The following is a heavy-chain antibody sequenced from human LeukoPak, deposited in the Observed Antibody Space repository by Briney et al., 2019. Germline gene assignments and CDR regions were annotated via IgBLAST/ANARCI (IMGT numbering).Heavy chain of an antibody. CDR2: ISAYNGNT. Sequence: ASVKVSCKASGYTFTSYGISWVRQAPGQGLEWMGWISAYNGNTNYAQKLQGRVTMTTDTSTSTAYMELRSLRSDDTAVYYCARGGDPGYYYYYGMDVWGQGTTVTVSS. CDR1: GYTFTSYG. V-gene: IGHV1-18*04. J-gene: IGHJ6*02. D-gene: IGHD3-10*01. CDR3: ARGGDPGYYYYYGMDV.